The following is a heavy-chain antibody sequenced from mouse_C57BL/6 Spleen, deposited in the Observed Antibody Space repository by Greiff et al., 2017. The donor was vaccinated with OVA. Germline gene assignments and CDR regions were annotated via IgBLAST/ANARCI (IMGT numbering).Heavy chain of an antibody. J-gene: IGHJ4*01. V-gene: IGHV5-17*01. D-gene: IGHD3-2*02. CDR1: GFTFSDYG. CDR3: ARRGQFRLLDAMDY. Sequence: EVNVVESGGGLVKPGGSLKLSCAASGFTFSDYGMHWVRQAPEKGLEWVAYISSGSSTIYYADTVKGRFTISRDNAKNTLFLQMTSLRSEDTAMYYCARRGQFRLLDAMDYWGQGTSVTVSS. CDR2: ISSGSSTI.